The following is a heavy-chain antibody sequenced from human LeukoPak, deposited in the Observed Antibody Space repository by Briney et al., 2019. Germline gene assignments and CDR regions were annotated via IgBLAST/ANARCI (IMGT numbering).Heavy chain of an antibody. Sequence: SGGSLRLSCAASGFTFSTYWMSWVRQAPGKGLEWVANIKEDGSGKYYVDSVKGRFSISRDNAKNSLYLQINSLRAEDTAVYYCARVYYGAFFDSWGRGSLVTVPS. V-gene: IGHV3-7*01. D-gene: IGHD2-21*01. CDR1: GFTFSTYW. CDR2: IKEDGSGK. J-gene: IGHJ4*02. CDR3: ARVYYGAFFDS.